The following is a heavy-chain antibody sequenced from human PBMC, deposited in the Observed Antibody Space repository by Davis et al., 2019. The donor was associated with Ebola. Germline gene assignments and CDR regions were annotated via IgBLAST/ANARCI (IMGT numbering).Heavy chain of an antibody. Sequence: GSLRLSCAASGFTFSTYNMNWVRQAPGKGLEWIGEINHSGSTNYNPSLKSRVTISLDTSNNQFSLKLTSVTAADTAVYFCASTYGAGSYWYFEHWGQGTLITVSS. CDR1: GFTFSTYN. D-gene: IGHD3-10*01. J-gene: IGHJ4*02. CDR2: INHSGST. CDR3: ASTYGAGSYWYFEH. V-gene: IGHV4-34*01.